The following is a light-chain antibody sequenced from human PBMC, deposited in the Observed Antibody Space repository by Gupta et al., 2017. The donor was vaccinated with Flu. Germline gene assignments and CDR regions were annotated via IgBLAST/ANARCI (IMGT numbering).Light chain of an antibody. Sequence: QMTQSPSSLSASVGDNVTISCRATERLNRYLNWYLQKPGRAPKLLIYSTSHLETGVTPRFVGSGDGADFSLTSGLQSEDFGTYYCQQADRSPRTFGQGTXVEI. J-gene: IGKJ2*01. CDR3: QQADRSPRT. CDR2: STS. V-gene: IGKV1-39*01. CDR1: ERLNRY.